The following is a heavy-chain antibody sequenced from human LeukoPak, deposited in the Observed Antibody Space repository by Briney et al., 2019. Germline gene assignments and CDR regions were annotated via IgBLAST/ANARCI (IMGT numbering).Heavy chain of an antibody. CDR2: IYYSVTT. Sequence: SETLSLTCTVSGGSISSSDYYWGWIRQPPGKGLEWIGSIYYSVTTYYNPSLKSRVTISVDTSKNQFSLKLSSVTAADTAVYYCARSPPPITIFGVVINPYYFDYWGQGTLVTVSS. J-gene: IGHJ4*02. D-gene: IGHD3-3*01. CDR1: GGSISSSDYY. CDR3: ARSPPPITIFGVVINPYYFDY. V-gene: IGHV4-39*07.